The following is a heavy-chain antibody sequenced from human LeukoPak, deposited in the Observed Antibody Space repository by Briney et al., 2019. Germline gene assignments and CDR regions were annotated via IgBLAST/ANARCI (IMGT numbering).Heavy chain of an antibody. CDR2: FYYSGNT. J-gene: IGHJ6*02. V-gene: IGHV4-59*01. CDR3: ARGGITTMDV. CDR1: GSSISSYY. Sequence: PSETLSLTCTVSGSSISSYYWSWIRQPPGKGLEWIGYFYYSGNTNYNPSLKSRVTISVDTSKNQFSLKLSSVTAADTAVYYCARGGITTMDVWGQGTTVTVSS. D-gene: IGHD3-16*01.